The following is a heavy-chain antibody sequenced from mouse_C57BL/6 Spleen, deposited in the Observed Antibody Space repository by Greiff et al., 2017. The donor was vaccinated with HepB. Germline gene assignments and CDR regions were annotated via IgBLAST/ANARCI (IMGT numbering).Heavy chain of an antibody. D-gene: IGHD1-1*01. CDR3: AYYYYGSSPYYYAMDY. V-gene: IGHV14-2*01. J-gene: IGHJ4*01. CDR2: IDPEDGET. CDR1: GFNIKDYY. Sequence: EVKLQESGAELVKPGASVKLSCTASGFNIKDYYMHWVKQRTEQGLEWIGRIDPEDGETKYAPKFQGKATITADTSSNTAYLQLSSLTSEDTAVYYCAYYYYGSSPYYYAMDYWGQGTSVTVSS.